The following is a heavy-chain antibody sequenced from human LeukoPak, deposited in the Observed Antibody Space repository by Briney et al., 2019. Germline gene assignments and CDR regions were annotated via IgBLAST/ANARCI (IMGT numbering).Heavy chain of an antibody. J-gene: IGHJ3*02. V-gene: IGHV4-59*08. CDR3: ARRLGEQLWPCSDAFDI. CDR2: IYYSGST. Sequence: PSETLSLTCTVSGGSISSYYWSWIRQPPGKGLEWIGYIYYSGSTNYNPSLKSRVTISVDTSKNQFSLKLSSVTAADTAVYYCARRLGEQLWPCSDAFDIWGQGTMVTVSS. D-gene: IGHD5-18*01. CDR1: GGSISSYY.